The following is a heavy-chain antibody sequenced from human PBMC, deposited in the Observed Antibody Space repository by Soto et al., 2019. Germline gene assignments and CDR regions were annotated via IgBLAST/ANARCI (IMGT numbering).Heavy chain of an antibody. J-gene: IGHJ5*02. CDR3: AKGKSTGDIDWFDP. V-gene: IGHV3-23*01. Sequence: XGSLRLFCTASGFTLQNYAKAGVRQAPGKGLEWVSTLIGGHYGTAYSYSVKGRFTVSRDNSKNCLYLQMNSLGVEDTAMYFCAKGKSTGDIDWFDPWGQGSLVTVSS. CDR1: GFTLQNYA. D-gene: IGHD3-10*01. CDR2: LIGGHYGT.